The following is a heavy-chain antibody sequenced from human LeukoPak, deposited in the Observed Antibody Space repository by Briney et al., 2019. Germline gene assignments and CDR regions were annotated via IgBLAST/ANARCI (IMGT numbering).Heavy chain of an antibody. CDR3: ARDSLATRTPFDY. CDR2: IYYSGDT. CDR1: GGSISSSSYY. Sequence: PSETLSLTCTVSGGSISSSSYYWGWIRQPPGKGLEWIGSIYYSGDTYYNSSLKSRVTISVDTSKNQFSLKLSSVTAADTAVYYCARDSLATRTPFDYWGQGTLVTVSS. J-gene: IGHJ4*02. V-gene: IGHV4-39*02. D-gene: IGHD5-24*01.